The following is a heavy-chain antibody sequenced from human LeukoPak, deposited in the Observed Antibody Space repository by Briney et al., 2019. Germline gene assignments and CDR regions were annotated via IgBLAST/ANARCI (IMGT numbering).Heavy chain of an antibody. CDR1: GGSISSHY. V-gene: IGHV4-4*07. J-gene: IGHJ4*02. CDR2: IYTSGST. Sequence: TSETLSLTCAVSGGSISSHYWSWIRQPPGKGLEWIGRIYTSGSTNYNPSLKSRVTMSVDTSKNQFSLKLSSVTAADTAVYYCAGSSLAGSRDYWGQGTLVTVSS. CDR3: AGSSLAGSRDY. D-gene: IGHD3-10*01.